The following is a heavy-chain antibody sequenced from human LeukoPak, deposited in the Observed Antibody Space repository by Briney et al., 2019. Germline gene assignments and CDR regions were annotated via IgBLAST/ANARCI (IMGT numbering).Heavy chain of an antibody. V-gene: IGHV4-39*07. CDR3: ARTKVYYFDY. CDR2: IYHSGTT. Sequence: SETLSLTCTVSGGSISSSNFFWAWVRQPPGKGLEWIATIYHSGTTYYNPSLKSRVTISVDTSKNQFSLKLSSVTAADTAVYYCARTKVYYFDYWGQGTLVTVSS. J-gene: IGHJ4*02. CDR1: GGSISSSNFF. D-gene: IGHD6-6*01.